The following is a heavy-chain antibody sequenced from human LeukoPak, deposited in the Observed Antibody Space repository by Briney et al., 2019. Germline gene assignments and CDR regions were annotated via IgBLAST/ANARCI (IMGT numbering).Heavy chain of an antibody. V-gene: IGHV3-48*03. Sequence: PGGSLRLSCAASGFTFSSYEMNWVRQAPGKGLEWVSYISSSGSTIYYADSVKGRFTISRDNAKNSLYLQMNSLRAEDTAVYYCARLVATTDHDAFDIWGQGTMVTVSS. D-gene: IGHD5-24*01. CDR1: GFTFSSYE. J-gene: IGHJ3*02. CDR2: ISSSGSTI. CDR3: ARLVATTDHDAFDI.